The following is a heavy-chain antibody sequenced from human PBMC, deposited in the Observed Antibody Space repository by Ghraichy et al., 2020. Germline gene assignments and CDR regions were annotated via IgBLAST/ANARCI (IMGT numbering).Heavy chain of an antibody. D-gene: IGHD3-22*01. CDR2: VIPIFGTS. J-gene: IGHJ4*02. V-gene: IGHV1-69*13. Sequence: SGKVSCKISGGTFTNYVFSWVRQAPAQGLEWMGGVIPIFGTSHYAQKFQGRVTITADESTSTVYMDLSSLTSEDTAVYFCAKFTLSGTANTWHTPHYFDDWGQGTLVTVSA. CDR1: GGTFTNYV. CDR3: AKFTLSGTANTWHTPHYFDD.